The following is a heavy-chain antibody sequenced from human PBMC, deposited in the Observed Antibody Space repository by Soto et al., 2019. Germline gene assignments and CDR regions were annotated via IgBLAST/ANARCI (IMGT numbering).Heavy chain of an antibody. CDR1: GFTFSSYA. Sequence: GGSLRLSCAASGFTFSSYAMRWARQAPGKGPEWVSAVSGSGGSTYYADSVKGRFTISRDNSKNMLYLQMNSLRAEDTAVYYCARRGPGTYFDYWGQGTLVTVSS. CDR3: ARRGPGTYFDY. CDR2: VSGSGGST. D-gene: IGHD6-13*01. J-gene: IGHJ4*02. V-gene: IGHV3-23*01.